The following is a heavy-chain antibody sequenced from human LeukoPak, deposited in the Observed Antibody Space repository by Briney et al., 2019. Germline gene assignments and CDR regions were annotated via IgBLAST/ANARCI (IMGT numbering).Heavy chain of an antibody. CDR1: GDSISIYY. CDR2: IYYSGST. CDR3: ARDYNPTNF. J-gene: IGHJ4*02. Sequence: SETLSLTCTVSGDSISIYYWSWIRQPPGKGLEWIGHIYYSGSTSYNPSLKSRVSISVDTSKNQFSLKLSSVTAADTAVYYCARDYNPTNFWGQGTLVTVSS. V-gene: IGHV4-59*01. D-gene: IGHD1-1*01.